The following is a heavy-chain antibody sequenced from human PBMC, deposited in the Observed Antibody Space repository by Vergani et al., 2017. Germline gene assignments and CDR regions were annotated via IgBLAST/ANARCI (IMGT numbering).Heavy chain of an antibody. J-gene: IGHJ4*02. CDR2: IWYDGSNK. D-gene: IGHD2-2*01. CDR1: GFTSSSYG. V-gene: IGHV3-33*08. CDR3: ARDFSVVPAAYFDY. Sequence: QVHLVESGGGVVQPGRSLRLSCVVSGFTSSSYGMHWVRQAPGKGLEWVAVIWYDGSNKYYADSVKGRFTISRDNSKNTLYLQMNSLRAEDTAVYYCARDFSVVPAAYFDYWGQGTLVTVSS.